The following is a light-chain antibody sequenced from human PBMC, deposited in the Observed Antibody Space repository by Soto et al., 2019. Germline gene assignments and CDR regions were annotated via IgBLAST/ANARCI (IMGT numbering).Light chain of an antibody. CDR3: QQYNSYSRWT. J-gene: IGKJ1*01. CDR2: DAS. Sequence: DIQMTQSPSTLSASVGDRVTITCRASQSISSWFAWYQQKPGKAPRLLIYDASSWESGVPARFSGSGSGTEFTLTISSLQPDDFATYYCQQYNSYSRWTFGQGTKVDIK. V-gene: IGKV1-5*01. CDR1: QSISSW.